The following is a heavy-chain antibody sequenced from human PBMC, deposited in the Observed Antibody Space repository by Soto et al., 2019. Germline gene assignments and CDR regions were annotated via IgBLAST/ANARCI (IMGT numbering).Heavy chain of an antibody. D-gene: IGHD6-19*01. J-gene: IGHJ4*02. CDR2: ISGSGGST. CDR1: GFTLSSYA. CDR3: AKDLAWLVHGGFDY. Sequence: EVQLLESGGGVVQPGGSLRLSCAASGFTLSSYAMSWVRQAPGKGLEWVSAISGSGGSTYYADSVKGRFTISRDNSKNTLYLQMNSLRAEDTAVYYCAKDLAWLVHGGFDYWGQGTLVTVSS. V-gene: IGHV3-23*01.